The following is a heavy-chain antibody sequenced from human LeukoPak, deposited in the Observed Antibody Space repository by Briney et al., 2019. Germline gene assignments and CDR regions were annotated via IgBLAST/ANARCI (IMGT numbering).Heavy chain of an antibody. CDR3: AKDYDFWGGGGFDY. J-gene: IGHJ4*02. CDR1: GFTFSSYA. CDR2: IRGSGGST. V-gene: IGHV3-23*01. D-gene: IGHD3-3*01. Sequence: GGSLRLSCVASGFTFSSYAMSWVRQAPGEGLEWVSAIRGSGGSTYYEDSVKDRFSIYRDNSKKTLYLQMNSLRAEDKAVYYCAKDYDFWGGGGFDYWGQGTLVTVSS.